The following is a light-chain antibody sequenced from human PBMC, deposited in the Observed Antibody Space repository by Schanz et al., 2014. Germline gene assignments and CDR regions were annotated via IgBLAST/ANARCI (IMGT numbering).Light chain of an antibody. J-gene: IGLJ2*01. V-gene: IGLV2-11*01. CDR1: SSDVGAYDY. CDR2: EGT. Sequence: QSALTQPRSVSGSPGQSVTISCTGTSSDVGAYDYVSWYQQHPGKAPKLMIYEGTKRPLGVSNRFSGSKSGNTASLTISGLQAEDEADYYCCSYAGSVVFGGGTKLTVL. CDR3: CSYAGSVV.